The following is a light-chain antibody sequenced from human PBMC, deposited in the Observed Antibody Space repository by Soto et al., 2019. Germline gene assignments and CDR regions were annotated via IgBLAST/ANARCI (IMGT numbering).Light chain of an antibody. Sequence: DIQMTQSPSSLSASVGDRVTITCQASQDIRNYLNWYQQKPGKAPNLLIYDASNLRAGVPSRFSGSGSGTEFTFTISSLQPEDIATYYCQNYCHLPPLSFGGGTKVEIK. J-gene: IGKJ4*01. V-gene: IGKV1-33*01. CDR2: DAS. CDR3: QNYCHLPPLS. CDR1: QDIRNY.